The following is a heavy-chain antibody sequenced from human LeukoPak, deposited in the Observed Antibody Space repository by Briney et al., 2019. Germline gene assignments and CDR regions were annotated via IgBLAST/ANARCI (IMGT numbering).Heavy chain of an antibody. D-gene: IGHD3-22*01. Sequence: PSETLSLTCTVSGGSISSSSYYWGWIRQPPGKGLEWIGYIYYSGSTYYNPSLKSRVTISVDKSKNQFSLKLSSVTAADTAVYYCASSHYYDSSGYDVDIWGQGTMVTVSS. CDR3: ASSHYYDSSGYDVDI. CDR1: GGSISSSSYY. V-gene: IGHV4-39*07. CDR2: IYYSGST. J-gene: IGHJ3*02.